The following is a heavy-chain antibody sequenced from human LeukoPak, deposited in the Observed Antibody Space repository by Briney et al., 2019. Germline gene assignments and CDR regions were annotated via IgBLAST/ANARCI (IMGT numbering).Heavy chain of an antibody. J-gene: IGHJ4*02. CDR2: IYGSGTNT. CDR1: GFTFSNYV. CDR3: AKKWSGYCRGDCPQNVLGH. Sequence: PGGSLRLSCAASGFTFSNYVMSWVRQAPAKGLEWVSTIYGSGTNTYYADSVRGRFTISRDNSKNTLYLQMDSLRAEDTAVYYCAKKWSGYCRGDCPQNVLGHWGQGILVTVSS. D-gene: IGHD2-21*02. V-gene: IGHV3-23*01.